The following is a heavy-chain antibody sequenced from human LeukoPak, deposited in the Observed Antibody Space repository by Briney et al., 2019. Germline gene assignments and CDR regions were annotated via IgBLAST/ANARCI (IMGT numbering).Heavy chain of an antibody. J-gene: IGHJ4*02. CDR3: ARAPATAIPPDLHFDY. CDR1: GGSISSSNW. Sequence: PSGTLSLTCAVSGGSISSSNWWSWVRQPPGKGLEWIGEIYHSGSINYNPSLKSRVTISVDKSKNQFSLKLNSVTAADTAVYYCARAPATAIPPDLHFDYWGQGTLVTVSS. V-gene: IGHV4-4*02. CDR2: IYHSGSI. D-gene: IGHD2-2*02.